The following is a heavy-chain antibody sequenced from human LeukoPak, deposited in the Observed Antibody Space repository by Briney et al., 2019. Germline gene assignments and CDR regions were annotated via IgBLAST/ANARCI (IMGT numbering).Heavy chain of an antibody. J-gene: IGHJ3*02. CDR2: IYHSGST. Sequence: SQTLSLTCAVSGGSISSGGYSWSWIRQPPGKGLEWIGYIYHSGSTYNNPSLKSRVTISVDTSKKQVSLKLSSVTAADTAVYYCAREGYGSGPPPNTFDIWGQGTMVTVSS. CDR3: AREGYGSGPPPNTFDI. CDR1: GGSISSGGYS. V-gene: IGHV4-30-2*01. D-gene: IGHD3-10*01.